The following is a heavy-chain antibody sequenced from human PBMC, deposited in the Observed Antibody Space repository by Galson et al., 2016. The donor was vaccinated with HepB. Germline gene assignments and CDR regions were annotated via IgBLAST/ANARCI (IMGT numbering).Heavy chain of an antibody. J-gene: IGHJ3*01. V-gene: IGHV3-7*01. D-gene: IGHD3-22*01. Sequence: SLRLSCAASGFTFNNFWMNWVRQAPGKGLEWVANINQDGSVQNYVDSVKGRFTISRDNAENSLFLQMNSRRAEDTALYYCATDLVVSSRLSAFDLWGQGTMVSVSS. CDR2: INQDGSVQ. CDR1: GFTFNNFW. CDR3: ATDLVVSSRLSAFDL.